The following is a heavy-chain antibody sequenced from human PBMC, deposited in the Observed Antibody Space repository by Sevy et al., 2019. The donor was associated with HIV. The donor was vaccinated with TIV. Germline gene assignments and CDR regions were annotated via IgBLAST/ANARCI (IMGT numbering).Heavy chain of an antibody. J-gene: IGHJ4*02. CDR1: DYTFSTQG. Sequence: ASVKVSCKASDYTFSTQGFNWVRQAPGQGLEWMGWISAYNGNTKYAQKFQGRVTMTTDTSTSTAYMELRSLTSDDTAVYYCARDWAPGYYYDAIGVKRDYFFDYWGQGTLVTVSS. CDR2: ISAYNGNT. D-gene: IGHD3-22*01. V-gene: IGHV1-18*01. CDR3: ARDWAPGYYYDAIGVKRDYFFDY.